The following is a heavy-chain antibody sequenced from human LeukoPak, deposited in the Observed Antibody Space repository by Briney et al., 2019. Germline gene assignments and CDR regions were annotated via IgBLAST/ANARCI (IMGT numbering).Heavy chain of an antibody. CDR2: IYISGST. V-gene: IGHV4-4*07. Sequence: PSETLSLTCTVSGGSISTYYWSWIRQPAGKGLEWIGHIYISGSTNYNPSLKSRVTMSVDTSKNQSSLKLSSVTAADTAVYYCARAMSSTGDFDYWGQGTLVTVSS. D-gene: IGHD6-13*01. CDR1: GGSISTYY. J-gene: IGHJ4*02. CDR3: ARAMSSTGDFDY.